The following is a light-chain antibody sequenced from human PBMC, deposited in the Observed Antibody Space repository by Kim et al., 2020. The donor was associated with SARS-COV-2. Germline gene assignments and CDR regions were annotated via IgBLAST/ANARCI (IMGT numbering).Light chain of an antibody. CDR3: QQYGSTPGWT. V-gene: IGKV3-20*01. CDR1: QSVSSSY. Sequence: PGERAPLSCRASQSVSSSYLAWYQQKPGQAPRLLIYGASSRATGIPDRFSGSGSGTDFTLTISRLEPEDFAVYYCQQYGSTPGWTFGQGTKVDIK. CDR2: GAS. J-gene: IGKJ1*01.